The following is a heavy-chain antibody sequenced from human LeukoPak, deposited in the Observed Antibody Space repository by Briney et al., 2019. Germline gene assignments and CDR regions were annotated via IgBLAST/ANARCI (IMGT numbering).Heavy chain of an antibody. V-gene: IGHV1-69*01. D-gene: IGHD2-2*02. CDR1: GGTFSSYA. CDR3: ARDRDIVVVPAAIPGWFDP. Sequence: ASVKVSCKASGGTFSSYATSWVRQAPGQGLEWMGGIIPIFGTANYAQKFQGRVTITADESTSTAYMELSSLRPEDTAVYYCARDRDIVVVPAAIPGWFDPWGQGTLVTVSS. CDR2: IIPIFGTA. J-gene: IGHJ5*02.